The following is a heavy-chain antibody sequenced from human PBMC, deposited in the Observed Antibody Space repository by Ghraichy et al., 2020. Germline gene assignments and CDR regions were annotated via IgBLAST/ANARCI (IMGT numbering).Heavy chain of an antibody. J-gene: IGHJ4*02. CDR2: ITAYSGDT. Sequence: ASVKVSCKANGYNFGISGFNWVRLAPGRGLEWLGWITAYSGDTNSGQTVQGRITMTTDASTLTAHMELSSLTSDDTAVYYCATSRCQGAGCHAGDYFDDWGQGTLVTVSS. CDR3: ATSRCQGAGCHAGDYFDD. CDR1: GYNFGISG. D-gene: IGHD2-2*01. V-gene: IGHV1-18*01.